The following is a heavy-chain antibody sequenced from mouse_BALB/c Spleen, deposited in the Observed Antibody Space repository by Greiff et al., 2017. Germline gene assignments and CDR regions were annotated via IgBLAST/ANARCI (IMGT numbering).Heavy chain of an antibody. J-gene: IGHJ4*01. CDR1: GFSLTSYG. D-gene: IGHD1-1*01. CDR2: IWSGGST. CDR3: ARKGITTVVDAMDC. V-gene: IGHV2-2*02. Sequence: QVQLKESGPGLVQPSQSLSITCTVSGFSLTSYGVHWVRQSPGKGLEWLGVIWSGGSTDYNAAFISRLSISKDNSKGQVFFKMNSLQANDTAIYYCARKGITTVVDAMDCWGQGTSVAVSS.